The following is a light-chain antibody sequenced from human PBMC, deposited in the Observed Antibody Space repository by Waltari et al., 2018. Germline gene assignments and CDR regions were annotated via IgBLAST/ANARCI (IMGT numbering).Light chain of an antibody. V-gene: IGKV1-33*01. CDR2: DAS. CDR1: QDIADY. J-gene: IGKJ4*01. CDR3: QQDDDRPVT. Sequence: DIQMTQSPSSLSASVGDRVTITCQASQDIADYLNWYQQKPGKAPKLLIYDASHLETGVPSRFSGSGSGTKFTFTISSLQPEDIATYYCQQDDDRPVTFGGGTKVEIK.